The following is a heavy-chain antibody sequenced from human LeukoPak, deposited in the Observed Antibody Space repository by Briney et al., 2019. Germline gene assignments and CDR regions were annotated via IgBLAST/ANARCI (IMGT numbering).Heavy chain of an antibody. V-gene: IGHV1-2*02. CDR2: INPSSGGT. D-gene: IGHD1-26*01. J-gene: IGHJ3*02. Sequence: ASVKVSCKTSGYTFSDYYSHWVRRAPGQGLEWMGWINPSSGGTKYVQKFQGRVTMTRDTSISTGYMELSRLRSDDTAVYYCARPIRGSYVEDAFDMWGQGTMVTVSA. CDR3: ARPIRGSYVEDAFDM. CDR1: GYTFSDYY.